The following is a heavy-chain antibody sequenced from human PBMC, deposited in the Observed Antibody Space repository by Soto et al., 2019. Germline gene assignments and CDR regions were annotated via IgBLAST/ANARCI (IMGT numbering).Heavy chain of an antibody. J-gene: IGHJ5*02. V-gene: IGHV4-59*01. D-gene: IGHD6-13*01. CDR2: IYYSGST. CDR1: GGSISSYY. Sequence: SETLSLTCTVSGGSISSYYWSWIRHPPGKGLEWIGYIYYSGSTNYNPSLKSRVTISVDTSKNQFSLKLSSVTAADTAVYYCARAVVAAAGIFRRNNWFDPWGQGTLVTVSS. CDR3: ARAVVAAAGIFRRNNWFDP.